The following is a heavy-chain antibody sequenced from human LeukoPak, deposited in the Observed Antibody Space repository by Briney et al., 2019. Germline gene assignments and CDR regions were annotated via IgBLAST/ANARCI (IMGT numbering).Heavy chain of an antibody. CDR3: ARSAGGYSRDY. D-gene: IGHD2-15*01. Sequence: GGSLRLSRVASGFTFSNSEMNWVRQAPGRGLERVSYISIGGSTIYYADSVKGRFTISRDNAKNSLYLQMNSLRVEDTAVYYCARSAGGYSRDYWGQGTLVTVSS. CDR2: ISIGGSTI. V-gene: IGHV3-48*03. CDR1: GFTFSNSE. J-gene: IGHJ4*02.